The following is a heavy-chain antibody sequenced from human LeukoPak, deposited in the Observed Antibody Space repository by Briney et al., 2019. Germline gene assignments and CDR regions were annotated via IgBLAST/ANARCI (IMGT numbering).Heavy chain of an antibody. CDR2: ISYDGSNK. Sequence: GGSLRLSCAAAGFTFSSYAIHWVRQAPGKGLEWVAVISYDGSNKYYGDSVKGRFTISRDNSKNTLYLQINSLRGEDTAVYYCARDRSQRAYSYGPDGEWGQGTLVTVSS. D-gene: IGHD5-18*01. V-gene: IGHV3-30*01. CDR1: GFTFSSYA. J-gene: IGHJ4*02. CDR3: ARDRSQRAYSYGPDGE.